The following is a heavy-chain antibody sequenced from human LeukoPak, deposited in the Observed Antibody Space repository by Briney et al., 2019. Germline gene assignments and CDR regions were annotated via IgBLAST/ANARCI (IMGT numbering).Heavy chain of an antibody. J-gene: IGHJ4*02. CDR2: INHSGST. Sequence: SETLSLTCTVSGGSISNRNYHWGWIRQPPGKGLEWIGEINHSGSTNYNPSLKSRVTISVDTSKNQFSLKLSSVTAADTAVYYCACGYSYGPFDYWGQGTLVTVSS. V-gene: IGHV4-39*07. D-gene: IGHD5-18*01. CDR1: GGSISNRNYH. CDR3: ACGYSYGPFDY.